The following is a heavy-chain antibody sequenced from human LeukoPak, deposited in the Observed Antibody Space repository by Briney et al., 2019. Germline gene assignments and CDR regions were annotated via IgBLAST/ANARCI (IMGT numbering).Heavy chain of an antibody. CDR1: GFTVSSNY. D-gene: IGHD3-22*01. CDR3: ASQTDRMIVGY. CDR2: IYSGGST. Sequence: PGGSLRLSCAASGFTVSSNYMSWVRQAPGKGQEWVSVIYSGGSTYYADSVKGRFTISRDNSKNTLYLQMNSLRAEDTAVYYRASQTDRMIVGYWGQGTLVTVSS. V-gene: IGHV3-53*01. J-gene: IGHJ4*02.